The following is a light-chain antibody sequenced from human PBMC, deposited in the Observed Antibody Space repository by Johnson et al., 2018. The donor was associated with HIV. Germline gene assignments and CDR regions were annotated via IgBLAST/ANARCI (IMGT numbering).Light chain of an antibody. Sequence: QSALTQPPSVSAAPGQKVTISCSGSSSNIGRNYVSWYQQLPGTAPKLLIFDNNKRPSGIPDRFSGSKSGTSATLGITGLQTGDEADYYCKTWDSRLSVGHVFGTGTKVTVL. CDR2: DNN. V-gene: IGLV1-51*01. J-gene: IGLJ1*01. CDR1: SSNIGRNY. CDR3: KTWDSRLSVGHV.